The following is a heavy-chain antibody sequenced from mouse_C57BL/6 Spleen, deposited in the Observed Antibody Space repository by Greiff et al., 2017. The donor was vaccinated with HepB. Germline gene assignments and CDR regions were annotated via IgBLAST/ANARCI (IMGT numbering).Heavy chain of an antibody. D-gene: IGHD2-4*01. J-gene: IGHJ3*01. CDR2: INPNNGGT. CDR3: ARSGDYDVWFAY. CDR1: GYTFTDYY. V-gene: IGHV1-26*01. Sequence: EVQLQQSGPELVKPGASVKISCKASGYTFTDYYMNWVKQSHGKSLEWIGDINPNNGGTSYNQKFKGKATLTVDKSSSTAYMELRSLTSEDSAVYYCARSGDYDVWFAYWGQGTLVTVSA.